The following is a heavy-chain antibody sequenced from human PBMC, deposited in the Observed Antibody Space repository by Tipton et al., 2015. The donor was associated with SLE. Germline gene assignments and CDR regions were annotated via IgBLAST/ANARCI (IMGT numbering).Heavy chain of an antibody. CDR2: IISLLGVT. D-gene: IGHD2-15*01. V-gene: IGHV1-69*02. J-gene: IGHJ4*02. CDR1: GGTFTSNT. CDR3: ARGGSYCDASCYWGAEDSDN. Sequence: QVQLVQSGADVKKPGSSLKVSCKTSGGTFTSNTINWVRQAPGQGLEWMGRIISLLGVTNYAQKFQGRVTITADKSTSTAYMELSRLTSGDTAVYYCARGGSYCDASCYWGAEDSDNWGQGTMVTVST.